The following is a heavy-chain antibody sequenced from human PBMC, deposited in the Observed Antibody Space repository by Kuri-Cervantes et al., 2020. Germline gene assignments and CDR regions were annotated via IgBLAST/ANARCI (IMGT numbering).Heavy chain of an antibody. CDR1: GGSFSSYA. V-gene: IGHV1-69*05. J-gene: IGHJ1*01. Sequence: SVKVSCKPSGGSFSSYAITWVRQAPGQGLEWMGGIIPISGTTRFAKKFEGRVTITTDESTSTAYMELSSLRSEDTAVYYCARGQRSKRWLQFDLEYFQHWGQGTLVTVSS. D-gene: IGHD5-24*01. CDR2: IIPISGTT. CDR3: ARGQRSKRWLQFDLEYFQH.